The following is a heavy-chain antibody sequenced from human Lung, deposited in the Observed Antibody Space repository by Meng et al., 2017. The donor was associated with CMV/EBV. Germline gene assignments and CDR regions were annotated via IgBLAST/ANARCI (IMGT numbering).Heavy chain of an antibody. Sequence: GESLKISYAASGFTFSSYVMTWVRQAPGKGLEWVSSISGSDSSTNYADSVKGRFTISRDNSKNTLYVQMNSLTAEDTAVYYCAKGTGAAIYYFDYWGQGTLVTFSS. V-gene: IGHV3-23*01. CDR2: ISGSDSST. J-gene: IGHJ4*02. D-gene: IGHD3-9*01. CDR1: GFTFSSYV. CDR3: AKGTGAAIYYFDY.